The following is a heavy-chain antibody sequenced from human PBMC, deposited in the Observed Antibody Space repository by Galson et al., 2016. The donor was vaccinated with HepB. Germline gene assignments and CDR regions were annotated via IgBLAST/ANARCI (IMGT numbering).Heavy chain of an antibody. J-gene: IGHJ4*02. CDR2: IRNNGGST. Sequence: SLRLSCAVSGFTFSNYAMHWVRQAPGKGLQYVSAIRNNGGSTHYADSVKGRFTISRDNSKNTLYLHMRSLRAEDAAVYYCVKDFGYSYGEPFLDYWGQGTLVTVSS. CDR3: VKDFGYSYGEPFLDY. V-gene: IGHV3-64D*06. CDR1: GFTFSNYA. D-gene: IGHD5-18*01.